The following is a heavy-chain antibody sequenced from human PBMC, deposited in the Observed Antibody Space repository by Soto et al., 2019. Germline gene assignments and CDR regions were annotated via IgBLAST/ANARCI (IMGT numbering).Heavy chain of an antibody. J-gene: IGHJ3*02. CDR3: ARPKEYSSSLDAFDI. Sequence: GGCLRLACAAAEFTFNSYDIHWGRQAPGKGLECVAVISYDGSNKYYADSVKGRFTISRDNSKNTLYLQMNSLRAEDTAVYYCARPKEYSSSLDAFDIWGQGTLVTGSS. CDR2: ISYDGSNK. V-gene: IGHV3-30-3*01. D-gene: IGHD6-6*01. CDR1: EFTFNSYD.